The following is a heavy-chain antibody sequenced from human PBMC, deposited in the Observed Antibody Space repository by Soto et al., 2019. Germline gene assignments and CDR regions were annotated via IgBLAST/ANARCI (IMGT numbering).Heavy chain of an antibody. CDR3: ARGFFWSVPTPGY. J-gene: IGHJ4*02. D-gene: IGHD3-3*01. V-gene: IGHV3-7*03. Sequence: EVQLVESGGGLVQPGGSLRLSCAASGFTFSSHWMSWVRQAPGKGLEWVANIKQDGSEKYYVDSVKGRFTISRDNAKNSLYLQMNSLRAEDTAVYYCARGFFWSVPTPGYWGQGTLVTVSS. CDR2: IKQDGSEK. CDR1: GFTFSSHW.